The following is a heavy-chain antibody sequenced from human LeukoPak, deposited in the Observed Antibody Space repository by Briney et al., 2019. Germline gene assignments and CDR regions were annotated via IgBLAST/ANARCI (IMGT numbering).Heavy chain of an antibody. V-gene: IGHV4-38-2*01. CDR1: DYSINSGYY. Sequence: PSETLSLTCAFSDYSINSGYYWGWIRQPPGKGLEWIGSIYHSGSTYYNPSLKSRVTISVDTSKNQFSLNLSSVTAADTAVYYCARSAGDLYDAFDIWGQGTMVTVSS. CDR3: ARSAGDLYDAFDI. J-gene: IGHJ3*02. CDR2: IYHSGST. D-gene: IGHD7-27*01.